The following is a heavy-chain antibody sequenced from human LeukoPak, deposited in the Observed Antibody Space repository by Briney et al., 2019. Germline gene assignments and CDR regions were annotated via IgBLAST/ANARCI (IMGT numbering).Heavy chain of an antibody. CDR1: GGSISSGSYY. J-gene: IGHJ5*02. D-gene: IGHD3-22*01. V-gene: IGHV4-61*02. Sequence: SETLSLTCTVSGGSISSGSYYWSWIRQPAGKGLEWIGRIYTSGSTNYNPSLKCRVTISVDTSKNQFSLKLSSVTAADTAVYYCARENDTYYYDSSGYYYNWFDPWGQGTLVTVSS. CDR2: IYTSGST. CDR3: ARENDTYYYDSSGYYYNWFDP.